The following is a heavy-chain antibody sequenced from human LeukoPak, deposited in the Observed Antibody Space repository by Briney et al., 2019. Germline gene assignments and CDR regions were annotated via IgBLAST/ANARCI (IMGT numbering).Heavy chain of an antibody. CDR1: GYTFTGYY. D-gene: IGHD5-24*01. Sequence: ASVKVSCKASGYTFTGYYMHWVRQAPGQGLEWMGWINPSGGSTSYAQKFQGRVTMTRDMSTSTVYMELSSLRSEDTAVYYCARDFGEMATIPGPSAFDIWGQGTMVTVSS. J-gene: IGHJ3*02. CDR2: INPSGGST. CDR3: ARDFGEMATIPGPSAFDI. V-gene: IGHV1-46*01.